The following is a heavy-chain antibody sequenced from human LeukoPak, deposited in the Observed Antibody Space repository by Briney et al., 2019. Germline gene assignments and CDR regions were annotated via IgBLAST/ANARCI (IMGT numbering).Heavy chain of an antibody. D-gene: IGHD3-3*01. CDR2: IIPILGIA. V-gene: IGHV1-69*02. CDR3: ARYYDFWSGSPDNWFDP. J-gene: IGHJ5*02. CDR1: GGTFSSYT. Sequence: ASVTVSCKASGGTFSSYTISWVRQAPGQGLEWMGRIIPILGIANYAQKFQGRVTITADKSTSTAYMELSSLRSEDTAVYYCARYYDFWSGSPDNWFDPWGQGTLVTVSS.